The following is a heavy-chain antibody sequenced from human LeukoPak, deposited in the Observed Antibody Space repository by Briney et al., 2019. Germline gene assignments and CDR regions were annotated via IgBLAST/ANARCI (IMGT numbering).Heavy chain of an antibody. CDR2: IDSEGSST. CDR1: GFRFSGYW. D-gene: IGHD4-11*01. V-gene: IGHV3-74*01. J-gene: IGHJ3*02. Sequence: PGGSLRLSCAASGFRFSGYWMHWVRQAPGKGLVWVSHIDSEGSSTNYADSVKGRLTISRDNAKNSLYLPMNSLRAEDTAVYYCARNSRYSFDIWGQGTMVTVSS. CDR3: ARNSRYSFDI.